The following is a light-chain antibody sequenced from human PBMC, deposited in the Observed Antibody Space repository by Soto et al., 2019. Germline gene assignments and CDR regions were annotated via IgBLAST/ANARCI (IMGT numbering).Light chain of an antibody. CDR3: QQYGCSPT. V-gene: IGKV3-20*01. CDR1: QSVSSSF. CDR2: GAS. Sequence: ETVLTQSPGSLPVSQGRRATVACWASQSVSSSFVAWYQQKPGQAPRLLIYGASSRAAGIPDRFSGSGSGTDFTLTISRLEPEDFAVYHCQQYGCSPTFGQGTKVDIK. J-gene: IGKJ1*01.